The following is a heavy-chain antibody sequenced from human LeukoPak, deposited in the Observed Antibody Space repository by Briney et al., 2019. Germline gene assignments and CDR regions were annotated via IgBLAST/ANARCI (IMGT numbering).Heavy chain of an antibody. CDR2: INPGDSDT. CDR1: GYSFTSYW. Sequence: GESLKISCKGSGYSFTSYWIGWVRQMPGKGLEWMGIINPGDSDTRYSPSFQGQVTLSADKSISTAYLQRSSLKASDTAMYYCARRRGSYDLARGSFDLWGRGTLVTVSS. V-gene: IGHV5-51*01. J-gene: IGHJ2*01. CDR3: ARRRGSYDLARGSFDL. D-gene: IGHD1-26*01.